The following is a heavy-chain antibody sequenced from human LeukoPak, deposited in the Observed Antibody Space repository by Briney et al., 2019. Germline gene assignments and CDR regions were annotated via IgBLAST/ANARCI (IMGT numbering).Heavy chain of an antibody. J-gene: IGHJ4*02. CDR1: GGSISSYY. CDR2: IYYSGST. Sequence: SETLSLTYTVSGGSISSYYWSWIRQPPGKGLEWIGYIYYSGSTNYNPSLKSRVTISVDTSKNQFSLKLSSVTAADTAVYYCARGSTGGYGDYLKGVIYFDYWGQGTLVTVSS. D-gene: IGHD4-17*01. CDR3: ARGSTGGYGDYLKGVIYFDY. V-gene: IGHV4-59*01.